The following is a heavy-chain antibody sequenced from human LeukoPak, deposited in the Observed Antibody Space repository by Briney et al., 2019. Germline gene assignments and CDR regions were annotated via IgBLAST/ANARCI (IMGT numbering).Heavy chain of an antibody. Sequence: ASVKVSCKASGCTFTGYYMHWVRQAPGQGLEWMGWINPNSGGTNYAQKFQGRVTMTRDTSISTAYMELSRLRSDDTAVYYCAREGGIQLWSTFDYWGQGTLVTVSS. CDR1: GCTFTGYY. J-gene: IGHJ4*02. D-gene: IGHD5-18*01. V-gene: IGHV1-2*02. CDR3: AREGGIQLWSTFDY. CDR2: INPNSGGT.